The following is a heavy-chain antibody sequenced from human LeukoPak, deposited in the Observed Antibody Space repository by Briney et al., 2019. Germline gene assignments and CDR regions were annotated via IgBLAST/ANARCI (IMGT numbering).Heavy chain of an antibody. J-gene: IGHJ4*02. D-gene: IGHD3-10*01. CDR1: GYTFTSYG. V-gene: IGHV1-69*05. CDR3: ATGISSFGELSVPFDY. CDR2: IIPIFGTA. Sequence: VASVKVSCKASGYTFTSYGISWVRQAPGQGLEWMGRIIPIFGTANYAQKFQGRVTITTDESTSTAYMELSSLRSEDTAVYYCATGISSFGELSVPFDYWGQGTLVTVSS.